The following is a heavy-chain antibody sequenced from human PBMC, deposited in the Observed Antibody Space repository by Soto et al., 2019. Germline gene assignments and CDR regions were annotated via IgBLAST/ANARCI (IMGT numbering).Heavy chain of an antibody. V-gene: IGHV4-30-4*01. CDR1: GGSISSGDYY. CDR2: IYYSGST. J-gene: IGHJ4*02. D-gene: IGHD3-22*01. CDR3: ARQQNYYDSSGYQYFDY. Sequence: SETLSLTCTVSGGSISSGDYYWSWIRQPPGKGLEWIGYIYYSGSTYYNPSLKSRVTISVDTSKNQFSLKLSSVTAADTAVYYCARQQNYYDSSGYQYFDYWGQGALVTVSS.